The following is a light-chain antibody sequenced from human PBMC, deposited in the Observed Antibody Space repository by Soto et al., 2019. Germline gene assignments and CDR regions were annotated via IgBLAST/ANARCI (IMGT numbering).Light chain of an antibody. CDR3: CSYVTTPEI. V-gene: IGLV2-11*01. Sequence: QSVLTQSRSVSGSPGQSLTISCTGTSSNVDDYRYVSWYQQFPGKAPKLVIYGVNQRPSGVPNRFSGSNSDNTASLTISGLQAEDEADYYCCSYVTTPEIFGTGTKVTVL. CDR1: SSNVDDYRY. CDR2: GVN. J-gene: IGLJ1*01.